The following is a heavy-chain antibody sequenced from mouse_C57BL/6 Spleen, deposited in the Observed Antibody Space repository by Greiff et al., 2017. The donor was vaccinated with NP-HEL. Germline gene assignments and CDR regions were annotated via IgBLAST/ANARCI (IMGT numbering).Heavy chain of an antibody. Sequence: QVQPKQPGAELVMPGASVKLSCKASGYTFTSYWMHWVKQRPGQGLEWIGEIDPSDSYTNYNQKFKGKSTLTVDKSSSTAYMQLSSLTSEDSAVYYCARGLVHYYGSSYGYWGQGTTLTVSS. CDR2: IDPSDSYT. V-gene: IGHV1-69*01. J-gene: IGHJ2*01. D-gene: IGHD1-1*01. CDR1: GYTFTSYW. CDR3: ARGLVHYYGSSYGY.